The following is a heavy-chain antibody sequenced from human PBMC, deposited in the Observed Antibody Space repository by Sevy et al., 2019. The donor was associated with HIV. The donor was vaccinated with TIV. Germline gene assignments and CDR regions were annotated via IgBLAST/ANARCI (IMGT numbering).Heavy chain of an antibody. CDR1: GFTFSSYA. J-gene: IGHJ4*02. CDR3: ARVDYDSSGYYYVGNLDY. D-gene: IGHD3-22*01. V-gene: IGHV3-64*01. Sequence: GGSLRLSCAASGFTFSSYAMHWVRQAPGKGLEYVSAISSNGGSTYYANSVKGRFTICRDNSKNTLYLQMGSLRAEDMAVYYCARVDYDSSGYYYVGNLDYWGQGTLVTVSS. CDR2: ISSNGGST.